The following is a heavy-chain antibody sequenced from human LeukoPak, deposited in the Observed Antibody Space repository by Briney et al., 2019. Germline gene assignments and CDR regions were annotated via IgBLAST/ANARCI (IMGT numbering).Heavy chain of an antibody. CDR2: TSSSGSSI. CDR1: GFTFSSYE. Sequence: GGSLRLSCAASGFTFSSYEMNWVRQAPGKGLEWGSYTSSSGSSIYYADSVKGRFTIPRDNAKNSLYLQMNSLRAEDTAVYYCATRYCSSTSCPYGGDAFDIWSQGTMVTVSS. CDR3: ATRYCSSTSCPYGGDAFDI. D-gene: IGHD2-2*01. J-gene: IGHJ3*02. V-gene: IGHV3-48*03.